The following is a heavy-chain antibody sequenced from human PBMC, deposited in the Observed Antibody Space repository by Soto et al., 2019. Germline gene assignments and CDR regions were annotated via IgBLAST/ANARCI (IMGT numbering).Heavy chain of an antibody. CDR3: ARGHLGGFDL. J-gene: IGHJ6*02. Sequence: GGSLRLSCAASGFTFDYYWMHWVRQAPGQGLVWVAHIQNDGSRTTYADSVKGRFTISRDNAKNTMYLQMNSLGAEDTAVYYCARGHLGGFDLWGQGTTVTVSS. D-gene: IGHD2-15*01. CDR2: IQNDGSRT. CDR1: GFTFDYYW. V-gene: IGHV3-74*01.